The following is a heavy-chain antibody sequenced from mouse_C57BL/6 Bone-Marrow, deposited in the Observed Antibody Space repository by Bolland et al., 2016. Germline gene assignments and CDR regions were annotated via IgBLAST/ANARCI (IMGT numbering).Heavy chain of an antibody. CDR2: TI. J-gene: IGHJ3*01. CDR3: ARGGRGNYLAWFAD. D-gene: IGHD2-1*01. V-gene: IGHV5-17*01. Sequence: TIYYADTVKGRFTISRDNAKNTLFLQMTSLRSEDTAMYYCARGGRGNYLAWFADWGQG.